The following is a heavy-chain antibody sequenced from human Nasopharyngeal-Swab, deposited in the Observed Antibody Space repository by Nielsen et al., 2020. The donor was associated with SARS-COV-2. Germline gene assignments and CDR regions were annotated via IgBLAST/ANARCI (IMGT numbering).Heavy chain of an antibody. D-gene: IGHD3-22*01. Sequence: SETLSLTCAVYGGSFSGSYWGWIRQPPGKGPEWIAEINHSGSINYNPSLKSRVTLSVDTSMNQVSLEVSSVTAADTAVYYCARGLVDVNMMLVIIGFSYWLDSWGQGTLVTVSS. CDR1: GGSFSGSY. CDR2: INHSGSI. V-gene: IGHV4-34*01. J-gene: IGHJ5*01. CDR3: ARGLVDVNMMLVIIGFSYWLDS.